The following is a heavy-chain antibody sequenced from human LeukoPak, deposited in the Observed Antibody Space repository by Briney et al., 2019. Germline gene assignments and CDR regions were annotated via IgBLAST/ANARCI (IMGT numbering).Heavy chain of an antibody. CDR3: ARFSADIVVVPAARHDAFDI. Sequence: SVKVSCKASGGTFSSYAISWVRQAPGQGLEWMGGIIPILGIANYAQKFQGRVTITADKSTSTAYMELSSLRSEDTAVYYCARFSADIVVVPAARHDAFDIWGQGTMVTVSS. D-gene: IGHD2-2*01. J-gene: IGHJ3*02. V-gene: IGHV1-69*10. CDR2: IIPILGIA. CDR1: GGTFSSYA.